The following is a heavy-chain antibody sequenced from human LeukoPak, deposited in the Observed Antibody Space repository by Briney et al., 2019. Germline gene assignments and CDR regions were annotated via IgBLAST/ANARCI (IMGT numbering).Heavy chain of an antibody. CDR1: GFTFSSYA. D-gene: IGHD3-10*01. CDR3: AKIPLSPEVRAGAY. Sequence: GGSLRLSCAASGFTFSSYAMSWVRQAPGKGLEWVSAISGSGGSTYYADSVKGRFTISRDNSKNTLYLQMNSLRAENTAVYYCAKIPLSPEVRAGAYWGQGTLVTVSS. V-gene: IGHV3-23*01. J-gene: IGHJ4*02. CDR2: ISGSGGST.